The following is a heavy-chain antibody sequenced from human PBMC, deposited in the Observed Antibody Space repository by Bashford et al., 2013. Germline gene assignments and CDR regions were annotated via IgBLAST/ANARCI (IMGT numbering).Heavy chain of an antibody. D-gene: IGHD2-2*01. CDR1: GFTFSSYA. CDR3: VKGEGYCSSTSCSNRNDAFDI. Sequence: GGSLRLSCSASGFTFSSYAMHWVRQAPGKGLEYVSAISSNGGSTYYADSVKGRFTISRDNSKNTLYLQMSSLRAEDTAVYYCVKGEGYCSSTSCSNRNDAFDIWGQGTMVTVSS. CDR2: ISSNGGST. V-gene: IGHV3-64D*06. J-gene: IGHJ3*02.